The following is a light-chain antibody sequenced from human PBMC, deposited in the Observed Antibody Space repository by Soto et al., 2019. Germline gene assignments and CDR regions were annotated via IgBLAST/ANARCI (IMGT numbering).Light chain of an antibody. CDR3: QHYITSLPT. CDR1: QSVTSNY. J-gene: IGKJ1*01. CDR2: GAS. Sequence: EIVLTQSPGTLSLSPGERATLSCGASQSVTSNYLAWYQQKPGQAPSLLIYGASRRATGVPDRFIGSESGTDFTLTISRLEPEDFAVYYCQHYITSLPTFGRGTKVEVK. V-gene: IGKV3-20*01.